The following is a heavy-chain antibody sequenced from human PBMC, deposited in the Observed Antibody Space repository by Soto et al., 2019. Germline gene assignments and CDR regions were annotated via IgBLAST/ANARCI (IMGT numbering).Heavy chain of an antibody. CDR2: ISGSGGTT. D-gene: IGHD2-2*01. CDR1: GFTFSTSA. V-gene: IGHV3-23*01. J-gene: IGHJ6*02. CDR3: AKDLGYCSSTACYDFYAMDV. Sequence: GGSLRLSCTASGFTFSTSAMNWVRQAPGKGLEWVSGISGSGGTTYYADSVKGRFTISRDGSKNTVFLQMNSLRAEDTAVYYCAKDLGYCSSTACYDFYAMDVWGQGTTVTVSS.